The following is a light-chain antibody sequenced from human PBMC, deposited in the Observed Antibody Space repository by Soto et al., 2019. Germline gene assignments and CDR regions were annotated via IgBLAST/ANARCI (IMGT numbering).Light chain of an antibody. CDR3: QQYGYSSWT. CDR1: QSVSSK. V-gene: IGKV3-15*01. CDR2: SAS. Sequence: EIVMTQSPATLSLSPGQRATLSCRASQSVSSKLAWYQQRPDQAPRLLIYSASTRATGIPARFSGSGSGTEFTLTISRLEPGDFAVYYCQQYGYSSWTFGQGTKVDIK. J-gene: IGKJ1*01.